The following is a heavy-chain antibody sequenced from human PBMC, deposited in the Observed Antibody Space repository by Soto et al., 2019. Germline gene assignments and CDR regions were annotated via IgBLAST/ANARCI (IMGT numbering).Heavy chain of an antibody. CDR3: VTVNLVGAAYYFDY. CDR2: VYYSGTT. CDR1: GGSIRNGDYY. J-gene: IGHJ4*02. Sequence: SETLSLTCTVSGGSIRNGDYYWGWIRQPPGKGLEWVGYVYYSGTTYSHPSLNSRVSISVDTSENQFSLRLTSVTAADTAVYYCVTVNLVGAAYYFDYWGPGTLVTVSS. D-gene: IGHD1-26*01. V-gene: IGHV4-30-4*01.